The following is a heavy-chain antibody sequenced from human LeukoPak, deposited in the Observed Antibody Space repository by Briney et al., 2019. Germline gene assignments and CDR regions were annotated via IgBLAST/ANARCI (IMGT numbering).Heavy chain of an antibody. J-gene: IGHJ4*02. CDR1: GFTVISNY. CDR3: ASLSPLYYDSSGYSY. CDR2: IYSGDST. D-gene: IGHD3-22*01. V-gene: IGHV3-53*01. Sequence: PGGSLILSCAASGFTVISNYMSWVRQAPGKGLEWVSVIYSGDSTYYADSVKGRFTISRDNSKNTLYLKMNSLRAEDTAVYYCASLSPLYYDSSGYSYWGQGTLVTVSS.